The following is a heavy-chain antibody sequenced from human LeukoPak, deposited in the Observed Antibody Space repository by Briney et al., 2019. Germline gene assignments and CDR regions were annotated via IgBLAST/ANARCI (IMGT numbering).Heavy chain of an antibody. CDR2: IFYSGST. Sequence: SETLSLTCTVSGGSMRSYYWTWVRQPPGKGLEWIGYIFYSGSTNYNPSLKSRVTISVDTSKNQFSLKLSSVTAADTAVYYCASSGYSGYGFGVYAFDIWGQGTMVTVSS. CDR3: ASSGYSGYGFGVYAFDI. D-gene: IGHD5-12*01. J-gene: IGHJ3*02. V-gene: IGHV4-59*08. CDR1: GGSMRSYY.